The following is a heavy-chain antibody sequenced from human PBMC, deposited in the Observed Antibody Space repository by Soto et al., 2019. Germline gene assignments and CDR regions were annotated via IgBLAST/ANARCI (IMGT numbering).Heavy chain of an antibody. D-gene: IGHD2-15*01. CDR3: ARHYETPTHRGWRWFAP. CDR2: IYYSGST. J-gene: IGHJ5*02. Sequence: QVPLQESGPGLVRPSETLSITCTVSGYYISSSSYYWGWIRQPPGKGLEWIASIYYSGSTYYNPSLKSRVTICVDTSMNQFSLQLTSVTAADMSVYCCARHYETPTHRGWRWFAPWGRGTLVTVSS. CDR1: GYYISSSSYY. V-gene: IGHV4-39*01.